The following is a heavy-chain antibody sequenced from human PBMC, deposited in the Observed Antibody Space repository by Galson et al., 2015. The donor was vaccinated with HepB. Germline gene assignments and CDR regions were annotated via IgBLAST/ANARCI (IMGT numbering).Heavy chain of an antibody. D-gene: IGHD6-19*01. CDR3: ARTGPGQWLAVDAFDI. CDR2: ISSSSSYT. Sequence: SLRLSCAASGFTFSDYYMSWIRQAPGKGLEWVSYISSSSSYTNYADSVKGRFTISRDNAKNSLYLQMNSLRDEDTAVYYCARTGPGQWLAVDAFDIWGQGTMVTVSS. V-gene: IGHV3-11*06. CDR1: GFTFSDYY. J-gene: IGHJ3*02.